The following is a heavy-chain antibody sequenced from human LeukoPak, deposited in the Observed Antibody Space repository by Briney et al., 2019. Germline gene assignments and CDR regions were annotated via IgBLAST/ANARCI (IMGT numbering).Heavy chain of an antibody. J-gene: IGHJ5*01. V-gene: IGHV4-38-2*02. D-gene: IGHD2-8*01. CDR1: DSSITSTYY. Sequence: PSETLSLTCTVSDSSITSTYYWAWFRQPPGKGLEWIATVFRLQTVRTFNNPSLEPRLTMSLDPSQNQFSLNLTSVTAADTALYFCARVLHAPYLIDSWGQGTLVTVSS. CDR2: VFRLQTVRT. CDR3: ARVLHAPYLIDS.